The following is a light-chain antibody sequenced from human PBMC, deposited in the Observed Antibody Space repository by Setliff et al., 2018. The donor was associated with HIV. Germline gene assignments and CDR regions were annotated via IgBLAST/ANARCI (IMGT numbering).Light chain of an antibody. CDR2: ELS. CDR1: SDDVGASNY. J-gene: IGLJ1*01. V-gene: IGLV2-8*01. Sequence: QSALAQPASMSGSPGQSITISCTGTSDDVGASNYVSWYQQYPGKAPKLMIYELSQRPSGVPDRFSGSKSGNTASLTVSGLQAEDEADYYCASYAGDGVHDIYVFGTGTKVTVL. CDR3: ASYAGDGVHDIYV.